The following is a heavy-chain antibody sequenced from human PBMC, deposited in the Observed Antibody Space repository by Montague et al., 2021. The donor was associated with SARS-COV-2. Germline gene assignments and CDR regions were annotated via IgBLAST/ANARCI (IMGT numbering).Heavy chain of an antibody. CDR3: ARGRQHFNMIVVVMTGGEYYFDY. CDR2: INHRGTS. D-gene: IGHD3-22*01. V-gene: IGHV4-34*01. Sequence: SKTLSLTCAVYGGSFSDNYWSWIRKPPGKGLEWIGEINHRGTSNYNPSLKSRVSISVDTSKNHFSLYLGSVTAADTAVYYCARGRQHFNMIVVVMTGGEYYFDYWGQGTLVTVSS. J-gene: IGHJ4*02. CDR1: GGSFSDNY.